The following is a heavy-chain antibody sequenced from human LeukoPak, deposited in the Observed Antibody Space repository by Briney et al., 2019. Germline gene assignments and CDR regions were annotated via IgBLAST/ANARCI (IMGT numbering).Heavy chain of an antibody. Sequence: AVKVSCKASGRTFSSYAISWARQAPGQGLEWRGGLIPNFGTANYAQKFQGRVTFTTDAYPSTAYMELSTPRSEDTALYYCARVRGYDFWGGYSSDYYYYMDVWGKGTTVTVSS. CDR1: GRTFSSYA. D-gene: IGHD3-3*01. CDR2: LIPNFGTA. V-gene: IGHV1-69*05. J-gene: IGHJ6*03. CDR3: ARVRGYDFWGGYSSDYYYYMDV.